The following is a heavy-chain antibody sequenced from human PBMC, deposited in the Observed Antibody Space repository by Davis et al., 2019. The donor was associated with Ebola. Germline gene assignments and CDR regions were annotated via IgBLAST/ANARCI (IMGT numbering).Heavy chain of an antibody. Sequence: SVKVSCKASGGTFSSYAISWVRQAPGQGLEWMGGIIPIFGTANYAQKFQGRVTITADKSTSTAYMELSSLRSEDTAVYYCARDGEYSGSPYYFDYWGQGTLVTVSS. D-gene: IGHD1-26*01. CDR1: GGTFSSYA. CDR3: ARDGEYSGSPYYFDY. J-gene: IGHJ4*02. V-gene: IGHV1-69*06. CDR2: IIPIFGTA.